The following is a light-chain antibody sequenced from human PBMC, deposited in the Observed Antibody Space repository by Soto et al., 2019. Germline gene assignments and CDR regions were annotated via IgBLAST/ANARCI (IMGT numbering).Light chain of an antibody. CDR1: SSNIGGNS. CDR2: DDN. CDR3: GSWDSSLSASV. Sequence: QSVLTQPPSVSAAPGQKVTISCSGSSSNIGGNSVSWYQQLPGTAPTLLIYDDNKRPSGIPDRFSGSKSGTSATLGITVFQTGDEADYYCGSWDSSLSASVFGTWTKPTV. J-gene: IGLJ1*01. V-gene: IGLV1-51*01.